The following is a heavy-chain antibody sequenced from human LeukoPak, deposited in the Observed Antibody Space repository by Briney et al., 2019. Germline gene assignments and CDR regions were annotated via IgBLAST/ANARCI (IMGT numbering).Heavy chain of an antibody. Sequence: ASVKVSCKASGYTFTSYGISWVRQAPGQGLEWMGWISAYNGNTNYAQKLQGRVTMTTDISTSTAYMELRSLRSDDTAVYYCARDRIARFLEWLLPEGYYFDYWGQGTLVTVSS. V-gene: IGHV1-18*01. CDR2: ISAYNGNT. CDR3: ARDRIARFLEWLLPEGYYFDY. D-gene: IGHD3-3*01. J-gene: IGHJ4*02. CDR1: GYTFTSYG.